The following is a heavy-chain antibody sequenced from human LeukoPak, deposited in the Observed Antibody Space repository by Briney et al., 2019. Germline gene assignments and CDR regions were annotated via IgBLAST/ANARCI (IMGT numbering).Heavy chain of an antibody. J-gene: IGHJ6*02. CDR2: IYYSGST. V-gene: IGHV4-31*03. CDR1: GGSISSGGYC. Sequence: SETLSLTSTVSGGSISSGGYCWSWIRQHPGKGLEWIGYIYYSGSTYYNPSLKSRVTISVDTSKNQFSLKLSSVTAADTAVYYCARGDIVVVPAAIWSYYYGMDVWGQGTTVTVSS. CDR3: ARGDIVVVPAAIWSYYYGMDV. D-gene: IGHD2-2*01.